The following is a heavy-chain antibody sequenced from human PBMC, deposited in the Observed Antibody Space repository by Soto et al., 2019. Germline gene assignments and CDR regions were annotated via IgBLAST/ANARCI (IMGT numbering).Heavy chain of an antibody. D-gene: IGHD2-15*01. CDR2: INHSGST. V-gene: IGHV4-34*01. CDR3: ARGGSIGYCSGGSCSKNRPFDY. CDR1: GGSFSGYY. J-gene: IGHJ4*02. Sequence: SEMSLTCAVYGGSFSGYYWSWIRPPPGKGLEWIGEINHSGSTNYNPSLKSRVTISVDTSKNQFSLKLSSVTAADTAVYYCARGGSIGYCSGGSCSKNRPFDYWGQGTLVTVSS.